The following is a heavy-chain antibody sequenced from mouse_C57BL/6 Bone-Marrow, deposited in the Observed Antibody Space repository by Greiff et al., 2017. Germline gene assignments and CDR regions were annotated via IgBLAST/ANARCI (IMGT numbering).Heavy chain of an antibody. D-gene: IGHD1-1*01. V-gene: IGHV1-64*01. CDR2: IHPNSGST. CDR3: ARDYGSSSWFAY. Sequence: QVQLQQPGAELVKPGASVKLSCKASGYTFTSYWMHWVKQRPGQGLEWIGMIHPNSGSTNYNEKFKSKATLTVDKSSSTAYMQLSSLTSEDSAVYYCARDYGSSSWFAYWGQGTVVTVSA. CDR1: GYTFTSYW. J-gene: IGHJ3*01.